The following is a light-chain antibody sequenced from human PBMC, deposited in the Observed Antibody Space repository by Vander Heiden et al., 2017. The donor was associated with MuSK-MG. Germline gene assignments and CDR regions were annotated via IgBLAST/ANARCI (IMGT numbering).Light chain of an antibody. J-gene: IGKJ1*01. CDR1: QSISSW. CDR3: QWDNSYSWT. CDR2: TAS. Sequence: DIQLTQSPSTLSASVGDRVTITCRASQSISSWLAWYQQKPGKAPKLLIYTASTLERRIASTFSGSGSGTEFTLTISSLQPDPFATYYCQWDNSYSWTFGQGTKVEIK. V-gene: IGKV1-5*03.